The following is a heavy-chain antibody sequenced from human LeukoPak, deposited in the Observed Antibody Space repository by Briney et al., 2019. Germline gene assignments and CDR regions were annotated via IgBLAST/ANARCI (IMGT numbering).Heavy chain of an antibody. CDR1: GGSISSSSYY. CDR3: ARASVVVPAAIRAYNWFDP. J-gene: IGHJ5*02. D-gene: IGHD2-2*01. Sequence: PSETLSLTCTVSGGSISSSSYYWGWIRQPPGKGLEWIGSIYYSGSTYNNPSLKSRVTISVDTSKNQFSLKLSSVTAADTAVYYCARASVVVPAAIRAYNWFDPWGQGTLVTVSS. CDR2: IYYSGST. V-gene: IGHV4-39*07.